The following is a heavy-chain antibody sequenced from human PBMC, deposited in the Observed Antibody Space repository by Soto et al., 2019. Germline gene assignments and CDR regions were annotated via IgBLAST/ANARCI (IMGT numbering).Heavy chain of an antibody. J-gene: IGHJ4*02. D-gene: IGHD3-9*01. CDR2: ISYDGMNK. CDR3: AKGSHYDILTAYHAFEF. CDR1: GFNLINYA. V-gene: IGHV3-30*04. Sequence: PGGSLRLSCTASGFNLINYAMHWVRQAPGKGLDWVTVISYDGMNKYYADSVKGRFTVSRDNSENTVHLQMSRLRAEDTAMYYCAKGSHYDILTAYHAFEFWCQGPRVSVSS.